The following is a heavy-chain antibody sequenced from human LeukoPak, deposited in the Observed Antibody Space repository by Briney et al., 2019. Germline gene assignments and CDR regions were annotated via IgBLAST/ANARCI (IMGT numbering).Heavy chain of an antibody. CDR3: ARGRGFDY. V-gene: IGHV3-30*02. CDR2: IQYDGSNQ. Sequence: PGGSLRLSCAASGFTFSSYGMHWVRQAPGKGLEWVAYIQYDGSNQQYADSVKGRFSISRDRSKNIPYLQMNSLRAEDTAVYYCARGRGFDYWGQGTLVTVSS. J-gene: IGHJ4*02. CDR1: GFTFSSYG.